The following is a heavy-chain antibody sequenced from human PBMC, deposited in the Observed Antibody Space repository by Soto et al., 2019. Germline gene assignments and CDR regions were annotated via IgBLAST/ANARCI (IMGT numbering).Heavy chain of an antibody. Sequence: QVQLVQSGAEVKKPGASVKVSCKASGYTFTGYYMHWVRQAPGQGLGWMGWINPNSGGTNYAQKFQGWVTMTRDTSISTAYMELSRLRSDDTAVYYCAREVCDGGSCYFDYWGQGTLVTVSS. CDR1: GYTFTGYY. V-gene: IGHV1-2*04. J-gene: IGHJ4*02. CDR2: INPNSGGT. CDR3: AREVCDGGSCYFDY. D-gene: IGHD2-15*01.